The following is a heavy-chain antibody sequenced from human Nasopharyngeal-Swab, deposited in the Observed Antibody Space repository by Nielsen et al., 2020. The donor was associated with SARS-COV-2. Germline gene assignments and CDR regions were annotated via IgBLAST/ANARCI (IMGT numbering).Heavy chain of an antibody. CDR3: ARGFIVATIFHYYYYMDV. J-gene: IGHJ6*03. Sequence: ASVKVSCKASGYTFTSYDINWVRQATGQGLEWMGWMNPNSGNTGYAQKFQGRVTMTRNTYISTAYIELSSLRSEDTAVYYCARGFIVATIFHYYYYMDVWGKGTTVTVSS. CDR2: MNPNSGNT. V-gene: IGHV1-8*01. CDR1: GYTFTSYD. D-gene: IGHD5-12*01.